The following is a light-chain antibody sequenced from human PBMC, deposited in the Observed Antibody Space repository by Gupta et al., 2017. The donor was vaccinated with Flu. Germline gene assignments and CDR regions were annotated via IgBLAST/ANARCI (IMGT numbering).Light chain of an antibody. V-gene: IGKV2-28*01. Sequence: ISCRSSQSLLHNYVYLHLDWYLQKPGQSPHLLIYLASNRASGVPERFNGSGSGTDFTLKISRVEAEDVGVYYCMQSLQTRTFGQGTRVEIK. CDR2: LAS. CDR1: QSLLHNYVYLH. J-gene: IGKJ1*01. CDR3: MQSLQTRT.